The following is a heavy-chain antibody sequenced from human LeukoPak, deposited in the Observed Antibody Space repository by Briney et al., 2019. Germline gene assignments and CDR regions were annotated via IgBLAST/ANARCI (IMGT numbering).Heavy chain of an antibody. CDR3: ASRSGVDTLGAFDI. D-gene: IGHD5-18*01. V-gene: IGHV3-23*01. CDR2: ISGSGGST. Sequence: GGSLRLSCAASGFTFSSYAMSWVRQAPGKGLEWVSAISGSGGSTYYADSVKGRVTISRDNSKNTLYLQVDSLRAEDPDVYYCASRSGVDTLGAFDIWGQGTMFTVSS. J-gene: IGHJ3*02. CDR1: GFTFSSYA.